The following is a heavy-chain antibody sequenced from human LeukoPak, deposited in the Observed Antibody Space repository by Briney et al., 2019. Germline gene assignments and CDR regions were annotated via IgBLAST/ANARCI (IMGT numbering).Heavy chain of an antibody. V-gene: IGHV3-30*02. CDR2: IRYDGSNK. J-gene: IGHJ6*03. CDR3: ANLPRRDYGDYYYYMDV. Sequence: PGGSLRLSCAASGFTFSSYGMHWVRQAPGKGLEWVAFIRYDGSNKYYADSVKGRFTISRDNSKNTLYLQMNSLRAEDTAVYYCANLPRRDYGDYYYYMDVWGKGTTVTISS. CDR1: GFTFSSYG. D-gene: IGHD4-17*01.